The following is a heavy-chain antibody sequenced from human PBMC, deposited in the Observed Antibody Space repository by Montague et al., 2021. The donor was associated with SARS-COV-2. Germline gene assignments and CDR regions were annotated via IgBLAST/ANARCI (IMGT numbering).Heavy chain of an antibody. D-gene: IGHD6-19*01. Sequence: SVKVSCKVSGYTLTELSMHWVRQAPGKGLEWMGGFDPEDGETIYAQKFQGGVTMTEDTSTDTAYMELSSLRSEDTAVYYCATGRAVAGTMWDYYYYGMDVWGQGTTVTVSS. J-gene: IGHJ6*02. CDR2: FDPEDGET. V-gene: IGHV1-24*01. CDR3: ATGRAVAGTMWDYYYYGMDV. CDR1: GYTLTELS.